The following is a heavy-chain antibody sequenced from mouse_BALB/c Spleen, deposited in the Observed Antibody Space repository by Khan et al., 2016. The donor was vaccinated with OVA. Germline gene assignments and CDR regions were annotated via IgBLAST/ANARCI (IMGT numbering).Heavy chain of an antibody. CDR2: INPSSGYT. Sequence: LVESGAELVKPGASVKMSCKASGYTFTSYTMHWVKQRPGQGLEWIGYINPSSGYTKYNQKFKDKATLTADKSSSTAYMQLSSLTSEDSAVYYCARKITRASYWGQGTTLTVSS. CDR3: ARKITRASY. J-gene: IGHJ2*01. D-gene: IGHD6-1*01. V-gene: IGHV1-4*01. CDR1: GYTFTSYT.